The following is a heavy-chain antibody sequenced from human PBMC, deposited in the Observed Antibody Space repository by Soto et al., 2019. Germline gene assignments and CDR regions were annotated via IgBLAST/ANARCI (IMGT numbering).Heavy chain of an antibody. J-gene: IGHJ6*02. CDR2: INHSGST. Sequence: SETLSLTCAVYGGSFSGYYWSWIRQPPGKGLEWIGEINHSGSTNYNPSLKSRVTISVDTSKNHFSLKLSSVTAADTAVYYCGRLVAGTGDYYYYYGMDVWGQGTTVTVPS. CDR1: GGSFSGYY. D-gene: IGHD6-19*01. CDR3: GRLVAGTGDYYYYYGMDV. V-gene: IGHV4-34*01.